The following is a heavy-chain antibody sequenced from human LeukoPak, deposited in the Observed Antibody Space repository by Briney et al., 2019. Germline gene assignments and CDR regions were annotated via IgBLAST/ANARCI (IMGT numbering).Heavy chain of an antibody. D-gene: IGHD3-10*01. V-gene: IGHV4/OR15-8*02. J-gene: IGHJ4*02. Sequence: SETLSLTCAVVGGSISSSNLWSWVRQPPGKGLEWIGEVSHRGDTNYNPSLKSRVTISIDKSRNQFSLRLTSVTAADTAVYYCTRGGLTFGGNWGQGILVTVSS. CDR3: TRGGLTFGGN. CDR2: VSHRGDT. CDR1: GGSISSSNL.